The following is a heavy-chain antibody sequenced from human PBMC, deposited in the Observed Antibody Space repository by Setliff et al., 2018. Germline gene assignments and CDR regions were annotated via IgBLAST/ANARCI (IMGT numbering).Heavy chain of an antibody. CDR1: GGSISGASIRSYY. CDR3: ARGGTYRYFDY. Sequence: LSLTCTVSGGSISGASIRSYYWSWIRQPPGKGLEFIGYVYYSGTTNYDPSLKGRVTISVDTSKNQFSLKLSSVTAADTAIYYCARGGTYRYFDYWGQGTLVTVSS. V-gene: IGHV4-61*01. CDR2: VYYSGTT. J-gene: IGHJ4*02.